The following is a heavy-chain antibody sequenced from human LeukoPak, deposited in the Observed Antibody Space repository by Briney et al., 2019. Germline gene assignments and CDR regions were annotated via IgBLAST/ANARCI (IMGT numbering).Heavy chain of an antibody. D-gene: IGHD5-24*01. V-gene: IGHV4-39*07. CDR2: IYYSGST. CDR1: GGSISSSSYY. Sequence: SETLSLTCTVSGGSISSSSYYWGWIRQPPGKGLEWIGSIYYSGSTYYNPSLKSRVTISVDTSKNQFSLKLSSVTAADTAVYYCARDGVEMATSFDYWGQGTLVTVSS. J-gene: IGHJ4*02. CDR3: ARDGVEMATSFDY.